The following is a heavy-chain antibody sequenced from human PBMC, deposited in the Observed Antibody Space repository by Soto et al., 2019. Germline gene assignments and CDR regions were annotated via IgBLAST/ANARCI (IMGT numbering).Heavy chain of an antibody. CDR2: IFYSGSF. Sequence: QVQLQESGPGLVKPSQTLSLTCTVSGDSISRGGSYWSWIRQRPGKGLEWIGYIFYSGSFYYTPSLKGRAMISPDTAKKQLSLRPTSVTAADTAVYYCARAPETPPILGVVRPYFFNYWGQGTLVTVSS. V-gene: IGHV4-31*03. CDR3: ARAPETPPILGVVRPYFFNY. CDR1: GDSISRGGSY. D-gene: IGHD3-3*01. J-gene: IGHJ4*02.